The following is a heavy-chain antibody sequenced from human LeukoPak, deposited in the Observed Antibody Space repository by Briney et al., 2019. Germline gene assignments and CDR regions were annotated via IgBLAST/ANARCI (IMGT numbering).Heavy chain of an antibody. CDR1: GGSISSSSCY. CDR3: ARGLRYFDWLGSYYYYYMDV. D-gene: IGHD3-9*01. Sequence: SETLSLTCTVSGGSISSSSCYWGWIRQPPGKGLEWIGEINHSGSTYYNPSLKSRVTISVDTSKNQFSLKLSSVTAADTAVYYCARGLRYFDWLGSYYYYYMDVWGKGTTVTISS. CDR2: INHSGST. V-gene: IGHV4-39*07. J-gene: IGHJ6*03.